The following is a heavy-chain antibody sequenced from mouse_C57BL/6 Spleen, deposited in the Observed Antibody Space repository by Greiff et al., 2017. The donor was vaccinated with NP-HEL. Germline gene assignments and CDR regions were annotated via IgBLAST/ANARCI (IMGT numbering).Heavy chain of an antibody. D-gene: IGHD2-5*01. CDR1: GFTFSSYA. J-gene: IGHJ4*01. CDR3: TRDNYSNYDYAMDY. V-gene: IGHV5-9-1*02. Sequence: EVKVEESGEGLVKPGGSLKLSCAASGFTFSSYAMSWVRQTPEKRLEWVAYISSGGDYIYYADTVKGRFTISRDNARNTLYLQMSSLKSEDTAMYYCTRDNYSNYDYAMDYWGQGTSVTVSS. CDR2: ISSGGDYI.